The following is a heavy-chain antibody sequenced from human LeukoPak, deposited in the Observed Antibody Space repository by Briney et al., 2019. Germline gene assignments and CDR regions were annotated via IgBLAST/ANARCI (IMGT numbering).Heavy chain of an antibody. CDR3: AKDSSSWYNWFDP. CDR1: GFTFSSYG. D-gene: IGHD6-13*01. V-gene: IGHV3-30*18. Sequence: GGSLRLSCAASGFTFSSYGMHWVRQAPGKGLEWVAVISYDGSNKYYADSVMGRFTISRDNSKNMLYLQMNSLRAEDTAVYYCAKDSSSWYNWFDPWGQGTLVTVSS. CDR2: ISYDGSNK. J-gene: IGHJ5*02.